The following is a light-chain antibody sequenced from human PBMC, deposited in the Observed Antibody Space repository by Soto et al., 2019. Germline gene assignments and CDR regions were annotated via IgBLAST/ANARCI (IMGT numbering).Light chain of an antibody. Sequence: EIVLTQSPGTLSLSPGERATLSCRASQSVSSSYLAWYQQKPGQAPRLLIYGASSRATGIPDRFSGSGSGTEFTLTISRLEPEDFAVYYCQQHGSSLTWTFGQGTKVEIK. CDR3: QQHGSSLTWT. CDR2: GAS. J-gene: IGKJ1*01. V-gene: IGKV3-20*01. CDR1: QSVSSSY.